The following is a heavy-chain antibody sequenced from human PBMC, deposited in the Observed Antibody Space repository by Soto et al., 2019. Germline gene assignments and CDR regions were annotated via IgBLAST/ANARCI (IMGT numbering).Heavy chain of an antibody. CDR1: GFTFSDHY. D-gene: IGHD3-22*01. CDR3: ARPPYDSSGYYPN. V-gene: IGHV3-72*01. Sequence: GSLRLSCAASGFTFSDHYMDWVRQTPGKGLEWVGRTRNKANSYTTEYAASVKGRFTISRDDSKNSLYLQMNSLKTEDTAVYYCARPPYDSSGYYPNWGQGTLVTAPQ. J-gene: IGHJ4*02. CDR2: TRNKANSYTT.